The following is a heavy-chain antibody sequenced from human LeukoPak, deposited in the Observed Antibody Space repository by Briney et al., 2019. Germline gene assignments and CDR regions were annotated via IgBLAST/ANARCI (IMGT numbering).Heavy chain of an antibody. D-gene: IGHD2-21*02. CDR3: ARHGGVPATAIYY. Sequence: SETLSLTCGVYGGSFSDYYWSWIRQPPGKGLEWIGEINHSGSTNYNPSLKSRVTMSVDTSKNQFSLKLNSVTAADTAVYYCARHGGVPATAIYYWGQGTLVTVSS. CDR2: INHSGST. CDR1: GGSFSDYY. V-gene: IGHV4-34*01. J-gene: IGHJ4*02.